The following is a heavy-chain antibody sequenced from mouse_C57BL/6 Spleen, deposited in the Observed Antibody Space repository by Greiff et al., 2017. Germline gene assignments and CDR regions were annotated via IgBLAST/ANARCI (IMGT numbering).Heavy chain of an antibody. CDR1: GFTFSSYG. Sequence: VQLKESGGDLVKPGGSLKLSCAASGFTFSSYGMSWVRQTPDKRLEWVATISSGGSYTYYPDSVKGRFTISRDNAKNTLYLQMSSLKSEDTAMYYCAMHYYSNYFDYWGQGTTLTVSS. CDR3: AMHYYSNYFDY. V-gene: IGHV5-6*01. J-gene: IGHJ2*01. D-gene: IGHD2-5*01. CDR2: ISSGGSYT.